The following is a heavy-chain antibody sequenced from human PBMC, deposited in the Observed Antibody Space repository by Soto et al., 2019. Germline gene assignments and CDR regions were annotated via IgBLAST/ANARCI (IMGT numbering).Heavy chain of an antibody. J-gene: IGHJ4*02. CDR2: IYYSGRT. D-gene: IGHD6-13*01. V-gene: IGHV4-31*03. Sequence: PSETLSLTCTVSVGSISSGGYFWSWVRQHPGKGLEWIGNIYYSGRTYYNPSLKSRVTISVDTSKNQFSLKLSSVNAADTAVYYCARCAKQENPKVGSWYYFDYWGQGSRGTVSS. CDR1: VGSISSGGYF. CDR3: ARCAKQENPKVGSWYYFDY.